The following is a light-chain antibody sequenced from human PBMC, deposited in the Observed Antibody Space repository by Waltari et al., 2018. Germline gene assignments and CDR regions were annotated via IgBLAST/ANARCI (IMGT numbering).Light chain of an antibody. J-gene: IGKJ4*01. CDR3: LHLNNFPLS. CDR1: QGISTH. Sequence: DIQLTQSPSFLSASVRDRVTITCRASQGISTHLARYPHKPGKGPKHLIYAASTLQSDIPSRFSGSGSGTEFTLTISSLQSEDFATYYCLHLNNFPLSFGGGTEVELK. CDR2: AAS. V-gene: IGKV1-9*01.